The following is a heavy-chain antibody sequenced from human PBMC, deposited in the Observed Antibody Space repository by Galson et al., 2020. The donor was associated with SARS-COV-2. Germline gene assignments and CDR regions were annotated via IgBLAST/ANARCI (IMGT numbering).Heavy chain of an antibody. V-gene: IGHV4-59*01. Sequence: SQTLSLTCTVSGGSISSYYWSWIRQPPGKGLEWIGYIYYSGSTNYNPSLKSRVTISVDTSKNQFSLKLSSVTAADTAVYYCARDAIAALGVHYDYWGQGTLVTVSS. J-gene: IGHJ4*02. CDR1: GGSISSYY. CDR3: ARDAIAALGVHYDY. D-gene: IGHD6-13*01. CDR2: IYYSGST.